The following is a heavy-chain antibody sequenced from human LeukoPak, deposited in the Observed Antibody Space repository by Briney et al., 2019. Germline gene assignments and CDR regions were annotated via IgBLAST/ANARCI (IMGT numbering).Heavy chain of an antibody. D-gene: IGHD3-22*01. CDR1: GYTFTSYG. CDR2: ISAYNGNT. CDR3: ARELTYDSSGYYFDY. Sequence: ASVKVSCKASGYTFTSYGISWVRQAPGQGLEWMGWISAYNGNTNYAQKLQGRVTMTTDTSTSTAYMELRSLRSDDTAVYSCARELTYDSSGYYFDYWGQGTLVTVSS. J-gene: IGHJ4*02. V-gene: IGHV1-18*01.